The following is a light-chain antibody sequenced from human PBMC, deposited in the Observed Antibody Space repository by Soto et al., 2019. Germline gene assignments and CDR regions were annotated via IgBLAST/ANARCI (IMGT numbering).Light chain of an antibody. CDR3: QQYNKWPPYT. Sequence: EIVMTQSPANLSVSPGERATLSCRASQSVSSNLAWYQQKPGQGPRLLIYGASTRATSIPARVSGSGSGTEFSLTINSLKSEDFAVYYCQQYNKWPPYTFGQGTKLEIK. V-gene: IGKV3-15*01. J-gene: IGKJ2*01. CDR2: GAS. CDR1: QSVSSN.